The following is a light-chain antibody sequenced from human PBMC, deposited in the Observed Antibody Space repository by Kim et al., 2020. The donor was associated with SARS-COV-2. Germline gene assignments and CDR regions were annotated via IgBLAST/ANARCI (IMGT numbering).Light chain of an antibody. CDR2: KDT. Sequence: SYELTQSPSVSVSPGQTARITCSGDALPQQYAYWYQHKPGQAPLQVIYKDTERPSGIPERFSGSSSGTTVTLTITAAQTEDEADYYCQSADITGTFYVFGTGTKVTVL. V-gene: IGLV3-25*03. CDR1: ALPQQY. J-gene: IGLJ1*01. CDR3: QSADITGTFYV.